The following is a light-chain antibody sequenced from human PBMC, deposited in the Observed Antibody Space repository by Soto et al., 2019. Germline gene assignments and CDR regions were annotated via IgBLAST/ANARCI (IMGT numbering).Light chain of an antibody. CDR1: SSSIGSKP. J-gene: IGLJ2*01. V-gene: IGLV1-44*01. CDR2: NTN. Sequence: QSVLTQPPSASGTPGQRVTISCSGSSSSIGSKPVNWYQQLPGAAPKLLIHNTNQRPSGVPDRFSGSKSGTSASLAISGLQSDDEAHYYCAAWDDSLNGLVFGGGTKLTVL. CDR3: AAWDDSLNGLV.